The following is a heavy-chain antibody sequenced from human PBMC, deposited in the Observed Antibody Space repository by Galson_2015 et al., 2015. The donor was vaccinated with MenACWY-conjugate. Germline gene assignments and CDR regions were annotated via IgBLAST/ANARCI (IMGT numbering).Heavy chain of an antibody. Sequence: SLRLSCAASGFTFSSYAMSWVRQAPGKGLEWVSVIGVSGHSTYYADSVKGRFTISRDNSKNTLYVQMNSLRAEDTAVYCCARTAGSVPPWGLGTLVTVSS. CDR2: IGVSGHST. V-gene: IGHV3-23*01. D-gene: IGHD6-13*01. CDR3: ARTAGSVPP. J-gene: IGHJ5*02. CDR1: GFTFSSYA.